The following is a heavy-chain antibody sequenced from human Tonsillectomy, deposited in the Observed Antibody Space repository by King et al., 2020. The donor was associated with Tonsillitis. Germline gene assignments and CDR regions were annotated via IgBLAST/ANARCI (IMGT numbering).Heavy chain of an antibody. CDR1: GLTFSNAW. V-gene: IGHV3-15*01. J-gene: IGHJ3*02. CDR3: TTRDYATGAFDI. CDR2: IKSKTDGGTT. D-gene: IGHD3-16*01. Sequence: VQLVESGGGLVKPGGSLTLSCVASGLTFSNAWMTWVRQAPGKGLEWVGRIKSKTDGGTTDYAAPVKGRFTISRDDSKNTLFMQTNSLKTEDTAVYYCTTRDYATGAFDIWGQGTMVTVSS.